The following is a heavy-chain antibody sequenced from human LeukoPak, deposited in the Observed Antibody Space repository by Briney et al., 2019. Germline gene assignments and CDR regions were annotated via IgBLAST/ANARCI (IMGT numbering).Heavy chain of an antibody. J-gene: IGHJ5*02. CDR1: GYSISSGYY. CDR3: AREPPLTGIVAAEPSDWFDP. Sequence: SETLSLTCAVSGYSISSGYYWGWIRQPPGKGLEWIGSIYHSGGTYYNPSLKSRVTISVDTSKNQFSLKLSSVTAADTAVYYCAREPPLTGIVAAEPSDWFDPWGQGTLVTVSS. D-gene: IGHD6-13*01. V-gene: IGHV4-38-2*02. CDR2: IYHSGGT.